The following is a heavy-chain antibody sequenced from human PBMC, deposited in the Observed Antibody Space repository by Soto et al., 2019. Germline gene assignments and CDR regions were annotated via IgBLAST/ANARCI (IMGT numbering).Heavy chain of an antibody. CDR2: INAGYGNT. V-gene: IGHV1-3*01. Sequence: GASVKVSCKASGYTFSSYAMHWVRQAPGQRLEWMGWINAGYGNTKSSQKFQDRVTISRDTSASTAYMELTSLRSEDTAVYYCARALYYDFWSGPPRSYYYYGMDVWGQGTTVTVSS. CDR1: GYTFSSYA. J-gene: IGHJ6*02. CDR3: ARALYYDFWSGPPRSYYYYGMDV. D-gene: IGHD3-3*01.